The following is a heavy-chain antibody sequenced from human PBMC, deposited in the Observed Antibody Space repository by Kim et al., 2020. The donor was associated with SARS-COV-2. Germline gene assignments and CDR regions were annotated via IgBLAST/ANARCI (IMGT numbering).Heavy chain of an antibody. V-gene: IGHV1-3*01. Sequence: ASVKVSCKASGYTVTTYDMHCVRQAPGQRFAWMGRISAGNGNTIYSPKFQGRVTITRDTSANTAYMELSSLRSEDTAVYYCARGSDYQANWFDPWGPGTLVTVSS. CDR1: GYTVTTYD. D-gene: IGHD3-10*01. J-gene: IGHJ5*02. CDR3: ARGSDYQANWFDP. CDR2: ISAGNGNT.